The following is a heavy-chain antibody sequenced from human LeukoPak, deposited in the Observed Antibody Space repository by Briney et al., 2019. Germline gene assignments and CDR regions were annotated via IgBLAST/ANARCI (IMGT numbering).Heavy chain of an antibody. J-gene: IGHJ4*02. V-gene: IGHV1-69*05. CDR2: IIPIFGTA. CDR3: ARVRGSGFDY. D-gene: IGHD2-15*01. CDR1: GYTFTGYY. Sequence: SVKVSCKASGYTFTGYYMHWVRQAPGQGLEWMGGIIPIFGTANYAQKFQGRVTITTDESTSTAYMELSSLRSEDTAVYYCARVRGSGFDYWGQGTLVTVSS.